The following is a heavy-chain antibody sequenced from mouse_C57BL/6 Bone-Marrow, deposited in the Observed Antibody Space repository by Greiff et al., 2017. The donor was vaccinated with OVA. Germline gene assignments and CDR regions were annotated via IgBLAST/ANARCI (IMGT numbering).Heavy chain of an antibody. CDR2: IYPRSGNT. J-gene: IGHJ2*01. Sequence: QVQLQQSGAELARPGASVKLSCKASGYTFTSYGISWVKQRTGQGLEWIGEIYPRSGNTYYNEKFKGKATLTADKSSSTAYMELRSLTSEDSAVYFCARPLYYYGSSYGDWGQGTTLTVSS. D-gene: IGHD1-1*01. CDR3: ARPLYYYGSSYGD. V-gene: IGHV1-81*01. CDR1: GYTFTSYG.